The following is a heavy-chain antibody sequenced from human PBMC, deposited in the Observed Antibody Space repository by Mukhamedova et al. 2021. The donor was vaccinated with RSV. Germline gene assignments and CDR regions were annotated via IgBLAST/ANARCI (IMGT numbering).Heavy chain of an antibody. Sequence: GRIYTSGSTNYNPSLKSRVTMSVDTSKNQFSLKLSSVTAADTAVYYCATDLRDSSSSWSRGFDYWGQGTLVTVSS. CDR2: IYTSGST. D-gene: IGHD6-13*01. CDR3: ATDLRDSSSSWSRGFDY. V-gene: IGHV4-4*07. J-gene: IGHJ4*02.